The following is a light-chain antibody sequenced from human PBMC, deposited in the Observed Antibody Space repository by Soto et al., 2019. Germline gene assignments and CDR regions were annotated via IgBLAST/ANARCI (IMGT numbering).Light chain of an antibody. V-gene: IGKV3-11*01. CDR2: DAS. CDR1: QSVSTY. CDR3: QQRSHWPPLT. J-gene: IGKJ4*01. Sequence: EIVLTQSPATLSMSPGERATLSCRASQSVSTYLAWYQQKPGQAPRLLIFDASNRASGIPSRFSGSGSGTNFTLTISQLEPEDFAVYFCQQRSHWPPLTFGGGTKVEIK.